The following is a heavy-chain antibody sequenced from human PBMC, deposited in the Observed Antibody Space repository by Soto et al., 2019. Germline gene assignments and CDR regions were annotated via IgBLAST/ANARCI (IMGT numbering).Heavy chain of an antibody. D-gene: IGHD2-2*01. J-gene: IGHJ6*02. CDR3: ARLGGYCSSTSCSPFYYYYGMDV. CDR1: GGTFSSYA. V-gene: IGHV1-69*13. CDR2: IIPIFGTA. Sequence: VASVKVSCKASGGTFSSYAISWVRQAPGQGLEWMGGIIPIFGTANYAQKFQGRVTITADESTSTAYMELSSLRSEDTAVYYCARLGGYCSSTSCSPFYYYYGMDVWGQGTTVTVSS.